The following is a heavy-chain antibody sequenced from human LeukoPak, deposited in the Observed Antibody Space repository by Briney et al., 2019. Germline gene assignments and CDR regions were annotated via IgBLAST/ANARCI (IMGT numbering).Heavy chain of an antibody. CDR1: GYTFTSYD. D-gene: IGHD6-13*01. V-gene: IGHV1-8*01. CDR3: ARVKARQQLEC. CDR2: MNPNSGNT. J-gene: IGHJ4*02. Sequence: GASVKVSCKASGYTFTSYDINWVRQATGQGLEWMGWMNPNSGNTGYAQKLQGRVTMTRNTSISTAYMELSSLRSEDTAVYYCARVKARQQLECWGQGTLVTVSS.